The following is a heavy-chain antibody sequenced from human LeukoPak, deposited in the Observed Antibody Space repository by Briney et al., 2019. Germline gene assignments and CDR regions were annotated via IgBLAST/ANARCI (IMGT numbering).Heavy chain of an antibody. Sequence: SETLSLTCTVSGGSISSYYWSWIRQPPGKGLEWIGYIYYSGSTNYNPSLKSRVTISVDTSKNQFSLKLSSVTADTAVYYCARVDTMVRGAVDYWGQGTLVTVSS. CDR3: ARVDTMVRGAVDY. J-gene: IGHJ4*02. D-gene: IGHD3-10*01. CDR2: IYYSGST. V-gene: IGHV4-59*01. CDR1: GGSISSYY.